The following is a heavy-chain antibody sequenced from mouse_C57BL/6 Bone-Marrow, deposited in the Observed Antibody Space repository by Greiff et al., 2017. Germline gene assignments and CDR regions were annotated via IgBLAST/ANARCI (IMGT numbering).Heavy chain of an antibody. CDR3: AIPHSPAWFAY. CDR1: GYTFTDYN. V-gene: IGHV1-18*01. J-gene: IGHJ3*01. CDR2: INPNNGGT. Sequence: EVQLQQSGPELVKPGASVKIPCKASGYTFTDYNMDWVKQSHGKSLEWIGDINPNNGGTIYNQKFKGKATLTVDKSSSTAYMELRNLTSEDTAVYCRAIPHSPAWFAYWGQGTLVTVSA.